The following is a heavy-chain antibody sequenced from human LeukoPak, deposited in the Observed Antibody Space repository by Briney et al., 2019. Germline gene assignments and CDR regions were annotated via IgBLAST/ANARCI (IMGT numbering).Heavy chain of an antibody. CDR3: ARPRGYSDYIHAFDI. D-gene: IGHD4-11*01. CDR1: GYSFTSYW. J-gene: IGHJ3*02. V-gene: IGHV5-51*01. Sequence: TGESLKFSCKGSGYSFTSYWIGWVRQMPGEGLEWMGIIYPGDSDTRYSPSFQGQVTISADKSISTAYLQWSSLKASDTAMYYCARPRGYSDYIHAFDIWGQGTMVTVSS. CDR2: IYPGDSDT.